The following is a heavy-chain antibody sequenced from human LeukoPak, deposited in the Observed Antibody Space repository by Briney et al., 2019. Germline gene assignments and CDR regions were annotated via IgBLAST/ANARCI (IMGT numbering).Heavy chain of an antibody. CDR2: IYYSGST. J-gene: IGHJ4*02. CDR3: ARTYDSSGFDY. V-gene: IGHV4-31*03. D-gene: IGHD3-22*01. Sequence: SETLSLTCTVSGGSISSGGYYWSWIRQHPGKGLEWIGYIYYSGSTYYNPSLKSRVTISVDTSKNQFSLRLSSVTAADTAVYYCARTYDSSGFDYWGQGTLVTVS. CDR1: GGSISSGGYY.